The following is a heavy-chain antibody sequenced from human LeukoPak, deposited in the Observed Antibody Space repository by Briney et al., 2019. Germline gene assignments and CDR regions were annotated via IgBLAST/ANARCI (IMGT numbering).Heavy chain of an antibody. J-gene: IGHJ4*02. D-gene: IGHD3-22*01. V-gene: IGHV3-53*01. Sequence: PGGSLRLSCVASGFTVSSNYMSWVRQAPGKELEWVSVIYSGGSTYYADSVKGRFTISKDNSKNTLYLQMNSLRAEDTAVYYCARYFYDSSGYPYYFDYWGQGTLVTASA. CDR3: ARYFYDSSGYPYYFDY. CDR2: IYSGGST. CDR1: GFTVSSNY.